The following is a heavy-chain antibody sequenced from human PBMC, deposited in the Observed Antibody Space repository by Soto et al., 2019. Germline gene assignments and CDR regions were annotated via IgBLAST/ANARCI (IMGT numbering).Heavy chain of an antibody. Sequence: GGSLRLSCAASGFTFSSYDMHWVRQATGKGLEWVSAIGTAGDTYYPGSVKGRFTISRENAKNSLYLQMNSLRAGDTAVYYCARAQSGQYYYYYYMDVWGKGTTVTVSS. J-gene: IGHJ6*03. D-gene: IGHD3-10*01. CDR1: GFTFSSYD. V-gene: IGHV3-13*01. CDR3: ARAQSGQYYYYYYMDV. CDR2: IGTAGDT.